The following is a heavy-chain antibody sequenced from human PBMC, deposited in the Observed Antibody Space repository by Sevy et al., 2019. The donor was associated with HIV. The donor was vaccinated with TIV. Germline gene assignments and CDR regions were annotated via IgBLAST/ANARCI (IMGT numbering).Heavy chain of an antibody. Sequence: GGSLRLSCSASGFTFSGSALHWVRQAPGKGLEYVSVISSSGSSAYYAESVRGRFTISRDNSKNTLYLQMRSLRAEDTAVYYCVKYSSFYDSSRGYRPFYYYGMHVWGQGTSVTVSS. V-gene: IGHV3-64D*09. J-gene: IGHJ6*02. D-gene: IGHD3-3*01. CDR2: ISSSGSSA. CDR3: VKYSSFYDSSRGYRPFYYYGMHV. CDR1: GFTFSGSA.